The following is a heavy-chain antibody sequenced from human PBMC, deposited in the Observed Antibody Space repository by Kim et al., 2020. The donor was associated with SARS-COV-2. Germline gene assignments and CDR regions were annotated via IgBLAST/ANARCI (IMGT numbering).Heavy chain of an antibody. CDR3: VQTGKWEHIY. D-gene: IGHD1-26*01. CDR2: IDDGGKT. Sequence: GGSLRLSCTFSGVTFETYAITWVRQAPGKGLEWVSGIDDGGKTYYADSVKGRFTLSRDKSKNTVYLQMNSLRVEDTAMYHCVQTGKWEHIYWGQGTLVTVSS. J-gene: IGHJ4*02. V-gene: IGHV3-23*01. CDR1: GVTFETYA.